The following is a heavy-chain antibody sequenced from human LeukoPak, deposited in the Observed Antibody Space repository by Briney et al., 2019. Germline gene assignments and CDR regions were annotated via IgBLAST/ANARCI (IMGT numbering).Heavy chain of an antibody. CDR3: ASHNNIVVTLTDAFDI. V-gene: IGHV3-21*01. D-gene: IGHD2-15*01. J-gene: IGHJ3*02. CDR2: ISSSSSYI. Sequence: GGSLRLSCAASGFTFSSYAMSWVRQAPGKGLEWVSSISSSSSYIYYADSVKGRFTISRDNAKNSLYLQMNSLRAEDTAVYYCASHNNIVVTLTDAFDIWGQGTMVTVSS. CDR1: GFTFSSYA.